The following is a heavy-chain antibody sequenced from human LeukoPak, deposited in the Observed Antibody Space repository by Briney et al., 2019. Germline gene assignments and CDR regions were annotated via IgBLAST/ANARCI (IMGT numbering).Heavy chain of an antibody. V-gene: IGHV3-23*01. CDR2: ISGSGGST. CDR3: ANGYSYGFAFDY. CDR1: GFTFSSYA. D-gene: IGHD5-18*01. Sequence: GGSLRLSCAASGFTFSSYAMSWVRQAPGKGLEWVSAISGSGGSTYYADSVKGRFTISRDNSKNTLYLQMNSLRAEDTAVYYCANGYSYGFAFDYWGQGTLVTVSS. J-gene: IGHJ4*02.